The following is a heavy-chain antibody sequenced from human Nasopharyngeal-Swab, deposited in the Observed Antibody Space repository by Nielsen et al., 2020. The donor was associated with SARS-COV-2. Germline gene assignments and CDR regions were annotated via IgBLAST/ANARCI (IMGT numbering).Heavy chain of an antibody. V-gene: IGHV4-31*03. CDR3: ARAPSVYYYGMDV. Sequence: SETLSLTCTVSGGSISSSSYYWGWIRQHPGKGLEWIGYIYYSGSTYYNPSLKSRVTISVDTSKNQFSLKLSSVTAADTAVYYCARAPSVYYYGMDVWGQGTTVTVSS. CDR2: IYYSGST. CDR1: GGSISSSSYY. J-gene: IGHJ6*02.